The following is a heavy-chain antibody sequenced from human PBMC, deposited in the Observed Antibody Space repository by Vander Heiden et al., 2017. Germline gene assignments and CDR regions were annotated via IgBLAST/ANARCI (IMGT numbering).Heavy chain of an antibody. CDR1: GFTFSGSA. Sequence: EVQLVESGGGLVQPGGSLKLSCAASGFTFSGSAMHWVRQASGKGLEWVGRIRSKANSYATAYAASVKGRFTISRDDSKNTAYLQMNSLKTEDTAVYYCTSSYSSSWYDLYFDYWGQGTLVTVSS. D-gene: IGHD6-13*01. J-gene: IGHJ4*02. CDR2: IRSKANSYAT. V-gene: IGHV3-73*02. CDR3: TSSYSSSWYDLYFDY.